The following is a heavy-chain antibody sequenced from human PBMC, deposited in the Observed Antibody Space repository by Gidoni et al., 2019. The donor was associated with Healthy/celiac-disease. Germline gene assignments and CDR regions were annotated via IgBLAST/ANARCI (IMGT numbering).Heavy chain of an antibody. V-gene: IGHV1-2*02. J-gene: IGHJ6*02. CDR3: ARDPHYSSRRHGMDV. Sequence: QVQLVQSGAEVTKPGASVKVSCKASGYTFTGYYMHWVRQAPGQGLEWMGWINPNSGGTNYAQKFQGRVTMTRDTSISTAYMELSRLRSDDTAVYYCARDPHYSSRRHGMDVWGQGTTVTVSS. D-gene: IGHD6-19*01. CDR1: GYTFTGYY. CDR2: INPNSGGT.